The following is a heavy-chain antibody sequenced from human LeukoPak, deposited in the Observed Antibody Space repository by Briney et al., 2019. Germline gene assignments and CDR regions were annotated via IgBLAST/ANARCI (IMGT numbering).Heavy chain of an antibody. D-gene: IGHD4-17*01. J-gene: IGHJ4*02. CDR2: IYYSGST. CDR3: ARGYRVTRDFDY. V-gene: IGHV4-31*03. CDR1: GGSISSGGYY. Sequence: SETLSLTCTVSGGSISSGGYYWSWIRQHPGKGLEWIGYIYYSGSTYYNPSLKSRVTISVDTSKNQFSLKLSSVTAADTAVYYCARGYRVTRDFDYWGQGTLVTVSS.